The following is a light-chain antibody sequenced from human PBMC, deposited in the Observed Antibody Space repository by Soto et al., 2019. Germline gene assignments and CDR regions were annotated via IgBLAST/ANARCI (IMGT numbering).Light chain of an antibody. Sequence: QSVLTQPPSVSGSPGQSVAISCTGTSSDVCSYNRVSLYQQPPGTAPKLMIYDVSDRPSGVPDRFSGSKSGNTASLTISGLQAEDEADYYCSSYTSSSTYGFGTGTKVTVL. CDR3: SSYTSSSTYG. J-gene: IGLJ1*01. CDR2: DVS. V-gene: IGLV2-18*02. CDR1: SSDVCSYNR.